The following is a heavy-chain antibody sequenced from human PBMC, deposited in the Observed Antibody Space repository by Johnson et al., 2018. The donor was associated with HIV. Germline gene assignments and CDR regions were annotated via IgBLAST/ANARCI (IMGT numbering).Heavy chain of an antibody. CDR2: IHWTGGST. Sequence: VQLVESGGRVVRPGESLRLSCAASGFTFDDYGMSWVRQAPGKGLEWVSGIHWTGGSTGYADSVKGRFTISRDNSKNSLYMAMNSLRVEATAVYYCARDGRWGSRDAFDIWGLGTMVTVSS. CDR1: GFTFDDYG. CDR3: ARDGRWGSRDAFDI. V-gene: IGHV3-20*04. J-gene: IGHJ3*02. D-gene: IGHD7-27*01.